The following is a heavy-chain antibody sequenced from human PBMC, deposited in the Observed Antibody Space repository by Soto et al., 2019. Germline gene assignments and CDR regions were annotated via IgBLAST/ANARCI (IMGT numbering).Heavy chain of an antibody. Sequence: GASVKVSCKASGYTLTSYYMHWVRQAPGQGLEWMGIINPSGGSTSYAQKFQGRVTMTRDTSTSTVYMELSSLRSEDTAVYYCARDVQLGSSCYYYGMDVWGQGTTVTVSS. CDR1: GYTLTSYY. CDR3: ARDVQLGSSCYYYGMDV. V-gene: IGHV1-46*01. D-gene: IGHD6-6*01. CDR2: INPSGGST. J-gene: IGHJ6*02.